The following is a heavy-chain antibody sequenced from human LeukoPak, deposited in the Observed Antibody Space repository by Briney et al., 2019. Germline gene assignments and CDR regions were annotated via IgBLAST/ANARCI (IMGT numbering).Heavy chain of an antibody. J-gene: IGHJ3*02. CDR1: GFTVSSNY. V-gene: IGHV3-53*01. D-gene: IGHD2-21*02. CDR3: ARGRRDCSGDCYVAFDI. CDR2: IYSAGST. Sequence: PGGSLRLSCAASGFTVSSNYMSWVRQAPGKGLEWVSVIYSAGSTYYADSVKGRFTISRDSSKNSLFLQMHGLRADDTAVYYCARGRRDCSGDCYVAFDIWGQGTMVTVSS.